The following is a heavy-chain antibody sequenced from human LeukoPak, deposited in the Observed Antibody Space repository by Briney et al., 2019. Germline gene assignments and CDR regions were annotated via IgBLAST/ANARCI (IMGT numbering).Heavy chain of an antibody. J-gene: IGHJ4*02. CDR3: ARDHSYGYL. V-gene: IGHV3-21*01. Sequence: PGGSLRLSCAASGFTFSSYSMNWVRQASGKGLEWVSSISSSSSYIYYADSVEGRFTISRDNAQNTLYLQMNSLRDEDTAVYYCARDHSYGYLWGQGTLVTVSS. CDR2: ISSSSSYI. CDR1: GFTFSSYS. D-gene: IGHD5-18*01.